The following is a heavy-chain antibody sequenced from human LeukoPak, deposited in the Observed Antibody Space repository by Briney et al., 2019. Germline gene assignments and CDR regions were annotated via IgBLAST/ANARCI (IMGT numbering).Heavy chain of an antibody. J-gene: IGHJ3*02. Sequence: SETLSLTCTVSGGSINGYYWSWIRQPAGKQLEWIGRIYTSENTNYNPSLKSRVTMSVDTSRNQFSLKLSSVTAADTAVYYCAREGYEHAFDIWGQGAMVTVSS. CDR3: AREGYEHAFDI. CDR1: GGSINGYY. D-gene: IGHD5-12*01. V-gene: IGHV4-4*07. CDR2: IYTSENT.